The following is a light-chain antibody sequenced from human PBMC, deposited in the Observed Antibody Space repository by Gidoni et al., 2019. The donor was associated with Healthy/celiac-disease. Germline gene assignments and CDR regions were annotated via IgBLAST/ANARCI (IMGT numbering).Light chain of an antibody. V-gene: IGKV1-39*01. CDR1: QSISSY. CDR2: AAS. CDR3: QQSYSTPPRYT. J-gene: IGKJ2*01. Sequence: DIQMTQSPSSLSASVGDRVTITCRASQSISSYLNWYQQKPGKAPKLLIYAASSLQSGVPSRFRGSGSGTDFTLTISSLQPEDFATYYCQQSYSTPPRYTFGQGTKLEIK.